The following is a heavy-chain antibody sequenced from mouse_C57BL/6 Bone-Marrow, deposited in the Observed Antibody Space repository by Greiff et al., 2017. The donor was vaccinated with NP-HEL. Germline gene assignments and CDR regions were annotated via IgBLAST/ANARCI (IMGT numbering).Heavy chain of an antibody. J-gene: IGHJ4*01. D-gene: IGHD1-1*01. V-gene: IGHV5-12*01. CDR3: ARQTVVATEAMDY. CDR2: ISNGGGST. CDR1: GFTFSDYY. Sequence: EVQRVESGGGLVQPGGSLKLSCAASGFTFSDYYMYWVRQTPEKRLEWVAYISNGGGSTYYPDTVKGRFTISRDNAKNTLYLQMSRLKSEDTAMYYCARQTVVATEAMDYWGQGTSVTVSS.